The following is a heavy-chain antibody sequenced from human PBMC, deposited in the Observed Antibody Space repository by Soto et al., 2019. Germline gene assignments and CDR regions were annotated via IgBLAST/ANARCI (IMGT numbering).Heavy chain of an antibody. CDR2: ISSSNRTI. Sequence: GGSLRLSCAASGFTFRSYSVNWVRQAPGKGLEWVSYISSSNRTINYADSVKGRSIISRDNAKNSLYLQMHSLRGEDTAVYYCAREGWPLLQTGMDVWGQGTTVTVSS. V-gene: IGHV3-48*01. J-gene: IGHJ6*02. CDR1: GFTFRSYS. CDR3: AREGWPLLQTGMDV. D-gene: IGHD2-15*01.